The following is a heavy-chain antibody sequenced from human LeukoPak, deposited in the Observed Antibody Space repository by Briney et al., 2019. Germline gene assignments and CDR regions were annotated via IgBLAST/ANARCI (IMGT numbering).Heavy chain of an antibody. D-gene: IGHD2-15*01. CDR3: ARDAPTAYCSGGTCYFDY. CDR1: GSSISSGSYY. CDR2: IYTSGST. V-gene: IGHV4-61*02. Sequence: SETLSLTCTVSGSSISSGSYYWSWIRQPAGKGLEWIGRIYTSGSTNYNPSLKSRVTISLDTSKNQFSLKLSSVTAADTAVYYCARDAPTAYCSGGTCYFDYWGQGTLVTVSS. J-gene: IGHJ4*02.